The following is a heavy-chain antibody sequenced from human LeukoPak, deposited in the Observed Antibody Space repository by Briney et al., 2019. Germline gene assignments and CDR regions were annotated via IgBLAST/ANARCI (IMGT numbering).Heavy chain of an antibody. CDR1: GGSVSSGSYY. CDR2: IYYSGST. V-gene: IGHV4-61*03. D-gene: IGHD2-15*01. CDR3: ARDVCTGATCNSGAIFDY. Sequence: PSETLSLTCTVSGGSVSSGSYYWSWIRQPPGKGLEWIGYIYYSGSTNYNPSLKSRVTMSVDTSKNHFSLRLSSVTAADTAVYFCARDVCTGATCNSGAIFDYWGQGTLVTVSS. J-gene: IGHJ4*02.